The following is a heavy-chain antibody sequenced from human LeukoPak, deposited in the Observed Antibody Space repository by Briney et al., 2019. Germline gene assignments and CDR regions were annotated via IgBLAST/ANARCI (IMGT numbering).Heavy chain of an antibody. CDR1: GFTFSSYA. V-gene: IGHV3-23*01. CDR3: AKAGYINYYAYYHMDV. Sequence: PGGSLRLSCAASGFTFSSYAMSWVRQAPGKGLEWVSSISGRGASTYYADSVTGLFTLSRDNSKSTLYLQMNSLRAGDTALYYGAKAGYINYYAYYHMDVWGKGTTVAASS. J-gene: IGHJ6*03. D-gene: IGHD3-9*01. CDR2: ISGRGAST.